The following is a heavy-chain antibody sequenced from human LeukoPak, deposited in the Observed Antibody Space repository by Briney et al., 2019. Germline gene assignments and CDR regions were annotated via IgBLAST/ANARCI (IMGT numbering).Heavy chain of an antibody. V-gene: IGHV4-38-2*02. J-gene: IGHJ5*02. CDR2: IDRSGRT. CDR1: SYSISSGYY. Sequence: SETLSLTCTASSYSISSGYYWGWIRQPPGKGLEWIGIIDRSGRTYYNPSLNSRVTISVDTSKNQFSLKLSSVTTADTAVYYCARVPHGETISGVVLYWFDPWGQGTLVTVSS. D-gene: IGHD3-3*01. CDR3: ARVPHGETISGVVLYWFDP.